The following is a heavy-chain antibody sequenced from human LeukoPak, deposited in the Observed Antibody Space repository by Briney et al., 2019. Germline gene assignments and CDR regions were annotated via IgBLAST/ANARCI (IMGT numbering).Heavy chain of an antibody. V-gene: IGHV1-8*01. CDR1: GYTFTSYD. D-gene: IGHD3-16*02. CDR3: ARRHFLPAWGSYRDYYYYYGMDV. CDR2: MNPNSGNT. J-gene: IGHJ6*02. Sequence: ASVKVSCKASGYTFTSYDINWVRQATGQGLEWMGWMNPNSGNTGYAQKFQGRVTMTRNTSISTAYMELSSLRSEDTAVYYCARRHFLPAWGSYRDYYYYYGMDVWGQGTTVTVSS.